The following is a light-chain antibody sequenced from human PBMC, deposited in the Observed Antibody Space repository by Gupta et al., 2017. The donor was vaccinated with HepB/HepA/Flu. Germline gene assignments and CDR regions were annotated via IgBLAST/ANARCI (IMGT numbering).Light chain of an antibody. Sequence: DIQMTQSPSSLSASVANRVTITGRESQSISSYLNWYQQKPGKAPKLLIYAASSLQSGVPSRFSGSGSGTDFIRTISSLQPEDFSTDNCKQSYSTTFGGGTKVEIK. CDR1: QSISSY. CDR2: AAS. J-gene: IGKJ4*01. V-gene: IGKV1-39*01. CDR3: KQSYSTT.